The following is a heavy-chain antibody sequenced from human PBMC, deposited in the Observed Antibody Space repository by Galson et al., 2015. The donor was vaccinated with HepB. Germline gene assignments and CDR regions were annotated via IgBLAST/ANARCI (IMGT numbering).Heavy chain of an antibody. V-gene: IGHV4-61*02. J-gene: IGHJ4*02. CDR1: GGSISSSSYY. D-gene: IGHD5-18*01. CDR2: IYTSGST. CDR3: ARDGSPGIQLWLPSFFDY. Sequence: TLSLTCTVSGGSISSSSYYWGWIRQPAGKGLEWIGRIYTSGSTNYNPSLKSRVTMSVDTSKNQFSLKLTSVTAADTAVYYCARDGSPGIQLWLPSFFDYWGQGTLVSVSS.